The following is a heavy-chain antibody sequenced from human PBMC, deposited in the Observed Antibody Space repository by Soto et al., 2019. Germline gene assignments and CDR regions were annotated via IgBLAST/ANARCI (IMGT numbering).Heavy chain of an antibody. Sequence: QVQLVESGGGVVQPGRSLRLSCAASGFTFNRFGMHWFRQAPGKGLEWLAVISFDGNSDYYADSVKGRFTISRDNSQNTVYLQMNSLRAEDTAVYYCVKDWSIAVSYTDLFLDDYWGQGTLVAVSS. CDR3: VKDWSIAVSYTDLFLDDY. D-gene: IGHD6-6*01. CDR1: GFTFNRFG. J-gene: IGHJ4*02. V-gene: IGHV3-30*18. CDR2: ISFDGNSD.